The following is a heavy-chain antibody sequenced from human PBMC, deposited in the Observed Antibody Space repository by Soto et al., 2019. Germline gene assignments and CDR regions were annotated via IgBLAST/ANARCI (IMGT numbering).Heavy chain of an antibody. V-gene: IGHV4-4*07. Sequence: XGSLARTCTVSGGSSSSYDVSWIRQPAGKGLEWIGRIYTSGSTNYNPSLKSRVTMSVDTSKNQFSLKLSSVTAADTAVYYCARDVSRWFGEGQFDPWGQGTLVTVSS. CDR3: ARDVSRWFGEGQFDP. CDR1: GGSSSSYD. CDR2: IYTSGST. J-gene: IGHJ5*02. D-gene: IGHD3-10*01.